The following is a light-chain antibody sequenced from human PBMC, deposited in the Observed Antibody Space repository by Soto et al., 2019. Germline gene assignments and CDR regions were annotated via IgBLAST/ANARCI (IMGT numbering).Light chain of an antibody. J-gene: IGKJ2*01. Sequence: EIVLTPSPATLSLSPGERAPLSCRASQSVSSYLAWYQQKPGQAPRLLIYDASNRVTGIPARFSGSGSGTDFTLTSSCLEPEDFAVYSGQERSNWRPYSFGQGSELESK. CDR3: QERSNWRPYS. V-gene: IGKV3-11*01. CDR2: DAS. CDR1: QSVSSY.